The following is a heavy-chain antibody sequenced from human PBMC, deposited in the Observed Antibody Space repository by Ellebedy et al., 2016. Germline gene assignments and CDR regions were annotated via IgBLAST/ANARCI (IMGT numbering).Heavy chain of an antibody. Sequence: LRLSXTVSGGSISSGGYYWSWIRQHPGKGLEWIGYIYYSGSTYYNPSLKSRVTISVDTSKNQFSLKLSSVTAADTAVYYCARFMAAAYYFDYWGQGTLVTVSS. CDR3: ARFMAAAYYFDY. D-gene: IGHD2-15*01. CDR1: GGSISSGGYY. V-gene: IGHV4-31*03. J-gene: IGHJ4*02. CDR2: IYYSGST.